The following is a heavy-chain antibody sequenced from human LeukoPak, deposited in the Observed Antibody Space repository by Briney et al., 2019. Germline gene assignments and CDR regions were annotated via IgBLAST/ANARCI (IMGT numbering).Heavy chain of an antibody. CDR1: GYTFTGYY. J-gene: IGHJ5*02. Sequence: ASVKGSCKASGYTFTGYYMHWVRQAPGQGLEWMGWINPNSGGTNYAQKFQGRVTMTRDTSISTAYMELSRLRSDDTAVYYCARAVGVVVPAAMGPWGQGTLVTVSS. CDR2: INPNSGGT. D-gene: IGHD2-2*01. CDR3: ARAVGVVVPAAMGP. V-gene: IGHV1-2*02.